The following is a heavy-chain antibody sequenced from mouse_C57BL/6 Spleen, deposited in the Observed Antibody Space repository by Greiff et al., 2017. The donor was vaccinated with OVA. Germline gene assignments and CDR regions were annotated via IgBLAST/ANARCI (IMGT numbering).Heavy chain of an antibody. J-gene: IGHJ4*01. Sequence: EVHLVESGGDLVKPGGSLKLSCAASGFTFSSYGMSWVRQTPDKRLEWVATISSGGSYTYYPDSVKGRFTISRDNAKNTLYLQMSSLKSEDTAMYYCARQGSTMVTTDYAMDYWGQGTSVTVSS. CDR3: ARQGSTMVTTDYAMDY. D-gene: IGHD2-2*01. CDR1: GFTFSSYG. V-gene: IGHV5-6*01. CDR2: ISSGGSYT.